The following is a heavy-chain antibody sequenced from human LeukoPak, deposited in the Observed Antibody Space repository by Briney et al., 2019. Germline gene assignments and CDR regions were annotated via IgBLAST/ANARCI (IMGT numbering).Heavy chain of an antibody. V-gene: IGHV3-21*01. CDR2: ISSSSSYI. Sequence: GGSLRLSCAASGFTFSSYSMNWVRQAPGKGLEWVSSISSSSSYIYYADSVKGQFTISRDNAKNSLYLQMNSLRAEDTAVYYCAKVLSYTPGDYWGQGTLVTVSS. CDR3: AKVLSYTPGDY. D-gene: IGHD2-2*02. J-gene: IGHJ4*02. CDR1: GFTFSSYS.